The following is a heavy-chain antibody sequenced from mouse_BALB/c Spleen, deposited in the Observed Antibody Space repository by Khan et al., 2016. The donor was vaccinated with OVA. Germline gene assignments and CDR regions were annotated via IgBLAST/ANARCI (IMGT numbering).Heavy chain of an antibody. CDR3: GRHYYGSILYWYFDG. Sequence: QVQLQQSGAELVKPGASVKLSCKASGYTFTSYDINWVRQRPEQGLEWIGWIFPGGGSTKYNEKFKGKATLTSDKSSSTAYMQLRRLTSEDSAVFFWGRHYYGSILYWYFDGWGAGTTVTVSS. J-gene: IGHJ1*01. CDR2: IFPGGGST. CDR1: GYTFTSYD. D-gene: IGHD1-1*01. V-gene: IGHV1-85*01.